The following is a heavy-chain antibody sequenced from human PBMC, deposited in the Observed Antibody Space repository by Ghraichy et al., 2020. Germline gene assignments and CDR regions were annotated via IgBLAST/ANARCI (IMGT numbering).Heavy chain of an antibody. CDR3: AKDIYCSGGSCYGGFYGYGMDV. CDR2: ISWDGGST. D-gene: IGHD2-15*01. V-gene: IGHV3-43D*04. J-gene: IGHJ6*02. Sequence: GGSLRLSCAASGFTFDDYAMHWVRQAPGKGLEWVSLISWDGGSTYYADSVKGRFTISRDNSKNSLYLQMNSLRAEDTALYYCAKDIYCSGGSCYGGFYGYGMDVWGQGTTVTVSS. CDR1: GFTFDDYA.